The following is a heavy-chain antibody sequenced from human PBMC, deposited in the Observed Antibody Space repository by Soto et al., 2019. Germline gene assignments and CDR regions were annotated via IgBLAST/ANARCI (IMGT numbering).Heavy chain of an antibody. CDR1: GDSVSGGSYY. CDR2: IYYSGST. V-gene: IGHV4-61*01. J-gene: IGHJ1*01. CDR3: ARALWAAAGPEYFRH. Sequence: SETLSLTCTVSGDSVSGGSYYWSWIRQPPGKGLEWIGYIYYSGSTNYNPSLKSRVTISVDTSKNQFSLKLSSVTAADTAVYYCARALWAAAGPEYFRHWGQGTLVTVSS. D-gene: IGHD6-13*01.